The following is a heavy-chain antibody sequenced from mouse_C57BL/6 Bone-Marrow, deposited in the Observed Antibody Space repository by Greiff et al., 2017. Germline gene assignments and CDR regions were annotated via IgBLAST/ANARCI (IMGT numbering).Heavy chain of an antibody. Sequence: QVQLQQPGAELVKPGASVKLSCKASGYTFTSYWMHWVKQRPGRGLAWIGRIAPNSGGTKYNEKFKSKATLTVEKPSSTAYMQLSSLTSEDSAVYSCATPYYTNRDWYFDVWGTGTTVTVSS. V-gene: IGHV1-72*01. D-gene: IGHD2-12*01. CDR2: IAPNSGGT. CDR1: GYTFTSYW. CDR3: ATPYYTNRDWYFDV. J-gene: IGHJ1*03.